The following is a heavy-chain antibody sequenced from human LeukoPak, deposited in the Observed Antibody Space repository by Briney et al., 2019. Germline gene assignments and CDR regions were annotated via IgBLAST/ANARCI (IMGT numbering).Heavy chain of an antibody. V-gene: IGHV4-34*01. D-gene: IGHD3-9*01. Sequence: PSETLSLTCAVYGGSFSGSYWSWIRQPPGKGLEWIGEINHSGSTNYNPSLKSRVTISVDTSKNQFSLKLTSVTAADTAVFYCARESGYYDFLTVYYNQTCFAPGGQGPRFTVSS. CDR2: INHSGST. J-gene: IGHJ5*02. CDR1: GGSFSGSY. CDR3: ARESGYYDFLTVYYNQTCFAP.